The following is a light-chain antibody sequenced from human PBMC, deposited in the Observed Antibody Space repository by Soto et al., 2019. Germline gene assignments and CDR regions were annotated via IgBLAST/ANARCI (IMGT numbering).Light chain of an antibody. Sequence: EIVMTQSPATLSVSPGGRATLSCRASQSISDTLAWYQQKPGQAPRLLIHGASTRAPGFPARFSGSGSGTDFTLTISSLQSEDFACYYCQQYDHWPWTFGQGTKVEIK. CDR3: QQYDHWPWT. CDR2: GAS. CDR1: QSISDT. J-gene: IGKJ1*01. V-gene: IGKV3-15*01.